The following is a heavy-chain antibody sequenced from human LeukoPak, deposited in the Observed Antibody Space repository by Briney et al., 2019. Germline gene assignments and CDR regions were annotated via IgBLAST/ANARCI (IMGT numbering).Heavy chain of an antibody. Sequence: PGGSLRLSCAVSGFTLSNYDLHWVRQGTGKGLEWVSGISTAGDPYYPGSVKGRFTITRENAQKSLYLQMNSLRDGDTAVYYCGRGIRAGVWAFDIWGQGTMVTVAS. CDR2: ISTAGDP. CDR3: GRGIRAGVWAFDI. V-gene: IGHV3-13*04. CDR1: GFTLSNYD. D-gene: IGHD3-10*01. J-gene: IGHJ3*02.